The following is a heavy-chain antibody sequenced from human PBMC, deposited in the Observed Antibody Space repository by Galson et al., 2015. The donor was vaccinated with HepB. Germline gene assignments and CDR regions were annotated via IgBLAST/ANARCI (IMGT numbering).Heavy chain of an antibody. CDR3: ARDPGAKHYYDSDDAFDI. V-gene: IGHV1-18*04. CDR2: ISAYNGNT. CDR1: GYTFTSYG. J-gene: IGHJ3*02. Sequence: SVKVSCKASGYTFTSYGISWVRQAPGQGLEWMGWISAYNGNTNYAQKLQGRVTMTTDTSTSTAYMELRSLRSDDTAVYYCARDPGAKHYYDSDDAFDIWGQGTMVTVSS. D-gene: IGHD3-22*01.